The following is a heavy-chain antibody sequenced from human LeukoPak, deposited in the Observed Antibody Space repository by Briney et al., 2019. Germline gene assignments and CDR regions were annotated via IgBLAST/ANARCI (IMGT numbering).Heavy chain of an antibody. CDR3: ARVMRIGTGYYTSTYNWFDP. CDR1: GGSFSGYY. J-gene: IGHJ5*02. CDR2: INHSGST. D-gene: IGHD3/OR15-3a*01. V-gene: IGHV4-34*01. Sequence: SETLSLTCAVYGGSFSGYYWSWIRQPPGKGLEWVGEINHSGSTNYNPSLKSRVTISVDTSKNQFSLKLSSVTAADTAVYYCARVMRIGTGYYTSTYNWFDPWGQGTLVTVSS.